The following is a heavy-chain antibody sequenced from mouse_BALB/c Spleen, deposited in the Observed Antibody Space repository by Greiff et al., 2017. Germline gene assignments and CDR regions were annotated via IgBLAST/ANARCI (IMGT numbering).Heavy chain of an antibody. CDR2: ISSGSSTI. J-gene: IGHJ2*01. CDR1: GFTFSSFG. CDR3: ARGDSYFDY. Sequence: EVQLMESGGGLVQPGGSRKLSCAASGFTFSSFGMHWVRQAPEKGLEWVAYISSGSSTIYYADTVKGRFTISRDNPKNTLVLQMTSLRSEDTAMYYCARGDSYFDYWGQGTTLTVSS. V-gene: IGHV5-17*02.